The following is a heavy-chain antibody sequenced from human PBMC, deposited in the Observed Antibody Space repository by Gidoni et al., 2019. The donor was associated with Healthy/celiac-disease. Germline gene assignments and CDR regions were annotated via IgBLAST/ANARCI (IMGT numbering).Heavy chain of an antibody. J-gene: IGHJ6*02. V-gene: IGHV3-9*01. CDR2: ISWNSGSI. Sequence: EVQLVESGGGLVQPGRSLRLSCAASGFTFDDYAMHWVRQAPGKGLEWVSGISWNSGSIGYADSVKGRFTISRDNAKNSLYLQMNSLRAEDTALYYCAKEAGGMDVWGQGTTVTVSS. CDR1: GFTFDDYA. CDR3: AKEAGGMDV.